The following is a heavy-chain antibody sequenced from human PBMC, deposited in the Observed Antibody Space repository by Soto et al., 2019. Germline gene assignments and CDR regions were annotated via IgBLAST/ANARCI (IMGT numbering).Heavy chain of an antibody. Sequence: GESLKISCAASGFTFSSYGMHWVRQAPGKGLEWVAVISYDGSNKYYADSVKGRFTISRDNSKNTLYLQMNSLRAEDTAVYYCAKSTSLLGPGNFDYWGQGTLVTVSS. D-gene: IGHD2-21*01. J-gene: IGHJ4*02. V-gene: IGHV3-30*18. CDR1: GFTFSSYG. CDR3: AKSTSLLGPGNFDY. CDR2: ISYDGSNK.